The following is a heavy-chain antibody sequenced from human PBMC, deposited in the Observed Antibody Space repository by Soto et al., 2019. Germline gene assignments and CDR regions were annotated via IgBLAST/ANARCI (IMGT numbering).Heavy chain of an antibody. V-gene: IGHV3-21*01. CDR2: ISSSGYI. CDR3: ARDCSGGSCYPGMDV. Sequence: GGSLRLSCAASGFNFNRYTINWVRQAPGKRLEWLSSISSSGYIFSTDSVRGRFTISRDNAKNSVYLQINSLRAEDTAVYFCARDCSGGSCYPGMDVWGQGTTVTVSS. J-gene: IGHJ6*02. D-gene: IGHD2-15*01. CDR1: GFNFNRYT.